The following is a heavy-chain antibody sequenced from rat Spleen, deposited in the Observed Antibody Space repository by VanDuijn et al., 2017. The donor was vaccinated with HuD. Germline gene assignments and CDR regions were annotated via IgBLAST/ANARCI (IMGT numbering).Heavy chain of an antibody. CDR3: AREYYSSPDY. J-gene: IGHJ2*01. V-gene: IGHV2-30*01. CDR2: IWTGGST. CDR1: GFSLTSYN. D-gene: IGHD1-2*01. Sequence: QVQLKESGPGLVQPSQTLSLTCTVSGFSLTSYNVHWVRQPTGKGLEWMGIIWTGGSTDYNSALKSRLSISRDTSKSQVFLKMNSLQTEDTATYYCAREYYSSPDYWGQGVMVTVSS.